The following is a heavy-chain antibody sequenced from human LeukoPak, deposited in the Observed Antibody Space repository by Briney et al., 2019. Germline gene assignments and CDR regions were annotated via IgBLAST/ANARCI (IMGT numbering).Heavy chain of an antibody. Sequence: PGGSLRLSCAASGFILSTYWMHWVRQAPGKGLVWVSRINRDGTTTINADSVKGRFTISRDNAKNTLYLEMSSLRAEDTAVYYCARDGALGAGYNSYYFDNWGQGTLVTVSS. CDR1: GFILSTYW. CDR2: INRDGTTT. V-gene: IGHV3-74*01. D-gene: IGHD5-24*01. J-gene: IGHJ4*02. CDR3: ARDGALGAGYNSYYFDN.